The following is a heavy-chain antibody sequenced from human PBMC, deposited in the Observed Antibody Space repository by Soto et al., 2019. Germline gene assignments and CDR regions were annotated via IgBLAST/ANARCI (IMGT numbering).Heavy chain of an antibody. D-gene: IGHD3-3*01. V-gene: IGHV1-46*01. J-gene: IGHJ5*02. CDR2: INPHGGST. CDR1: GYTFTSHG. Sequence: ASVKVSRQASGYTFTSHGISSVRQAPGRPLHWMGVINPHGGSTKYAQKFQGSITMTRDTSRSTVYMELGSLRSDDTAIYYCPRPSGGNFGLIIEGSTSFDPWGQGILPTVSS. CDR3: PRPSGGNFGLIIEGSTSFDP.